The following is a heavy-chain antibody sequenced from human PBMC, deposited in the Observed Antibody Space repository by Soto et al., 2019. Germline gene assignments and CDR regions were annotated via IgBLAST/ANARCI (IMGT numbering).Heavy chain of an antibody. CDR2: TYHSGNP. CDR3: TDMLGQWLPRD. J-gene: IGHJ4*02. V-gene: IGHV4-30-2*01. D-gene: IGHD6-19*01. CDR1: GDTISTGGYS. Sequence: SETLSLTCGVSGDTISTGGYSWAWIRQPPGKALEWIGHTYHSGNPYYNPSLKSRVIISVDRSKNQFSLKVSSVTAADTAVYYCTDMLGQWLPRDWGQGTVVTVSS.